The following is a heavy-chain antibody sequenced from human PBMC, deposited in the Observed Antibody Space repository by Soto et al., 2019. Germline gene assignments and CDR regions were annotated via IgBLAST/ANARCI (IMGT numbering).Heavy chain of an antibody. CDR1: GGSISSGGYS. J-gene: IGHJ4*02. D-gene: IGHD5-18*01. Sequence: SETLSLTCAVSGGSISSGGYSWSWIRQPPGKGLEWIGYIYHSGSTYYNPSLKSRVTISVDRSKNQFSLKLSSVTAADTAVYYCARYTAMVYYFDYWGQGTLVTVSS. CDR2: IYHSGST. CDR3: ARYTAMVYYFDY. V-gene: IGHV4-30-2*01.